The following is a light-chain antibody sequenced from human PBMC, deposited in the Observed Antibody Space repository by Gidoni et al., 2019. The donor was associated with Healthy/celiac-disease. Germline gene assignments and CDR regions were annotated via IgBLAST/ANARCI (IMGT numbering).Light chain of an antibody. CDR3: NSRDSSGNHPVV. CDR2: GKN. CDR1: SLRSYY. Sequence: SELTQDPAVSVALGQTVRITCQGDSLRSYYASWYQQKPGQAPLLVIYGKNNRPSGIPDRFSGSSSGNTASLTITGAQAEDEADYYCNSRDSSGNHPVVFGGGTKLTVL. V-gene: IGLV3-19*01. J-gene: IGLJ2*01.